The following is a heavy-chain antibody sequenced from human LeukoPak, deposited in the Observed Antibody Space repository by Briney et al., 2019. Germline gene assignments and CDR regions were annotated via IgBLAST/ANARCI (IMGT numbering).Heavy chain of an antibody. Sequence: GGSLRLSCAASGFTFSSYSMNWVRQAPGKGLEWVSFISSSSTYIYYADSVKGRFTISRDNAKNSLYLQMNSLRAEDTAVYYCAELGITMIGGVWGKGTTVTISS. CDR2: ISSSSTYI. CDR3: AELGITMIGGV. CDR1: GFTFSSYS. D-gene: IGHD3-10*02. V-gene: IGHV3-21*01. J-gene: IGHJ6*04.